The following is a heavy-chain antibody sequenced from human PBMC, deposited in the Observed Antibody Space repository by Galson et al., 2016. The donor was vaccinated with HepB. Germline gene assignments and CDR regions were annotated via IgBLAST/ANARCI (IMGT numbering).Heavy chain of an antibody. J-gene: IGHJ6*04. D-gene: IGHD2/OR15-2a*01. CDR3: ARNRRPYYYYYGMDV. CDR1: GYSFTRYW. CDR2: IYPGDSDS. Sequence: QSGAEVKKPGESLKISCKGSGYSFTRYWIGWMRQMPGKGLEWMGIIYPGDSDSRYNPSFQGQVTMSADKSISTAYLQWSSLKASDNAMYYCARNRRPYYYYYGMDVWGKGTTVIVSS. V-gene: IGHV5-51*01.